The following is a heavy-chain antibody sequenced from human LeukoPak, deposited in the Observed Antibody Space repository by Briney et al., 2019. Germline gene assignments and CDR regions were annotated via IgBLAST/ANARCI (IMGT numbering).Heavy chain of an antibody. CDR2: ISAYNGNT. CDR1: GYTFTSYG. CDR3: ARDWNPWPIAAAGP. D-gene: IGHD6-13*01. J-gene: IGHJ5*02. V-gene: IGHV1-18*01. Sequence: ASVKVSCKASGYTFTSYGISWVRQAPGQGLEWMGWISAYNGNTNYAQKLQGRVTMTTDTSTSTAYMELRSLRSDDTAVYYCARDWNPWPIAAAGPWGQGTLVTVSS.